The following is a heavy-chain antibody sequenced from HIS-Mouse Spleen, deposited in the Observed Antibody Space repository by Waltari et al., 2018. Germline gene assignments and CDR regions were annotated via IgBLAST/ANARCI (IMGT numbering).Heavy chain of an antibody. V-gene: IGHV4-39*07. CDR3: AREIPYSSSWYDWYFDL. CDR1: GGSISSSSYY. CDR2: IYYSGST. Sequence: QLQLQESGPGLVKPSETLSLPCTVSGGSISSSSYYWGWIHQPTGKGLEWIGSIYYSGSTYYNPSLKSRVTISVDTSKNQFSLKLSSVTAADTAVYYCAREIPYSSSWYDWYFDLWGRGTLVTVSS. D-gene: IGHD6-13*01. J-gene: IGHJ2*01.